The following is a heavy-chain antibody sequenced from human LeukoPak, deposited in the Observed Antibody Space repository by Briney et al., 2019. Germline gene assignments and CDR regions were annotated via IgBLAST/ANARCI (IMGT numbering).Heavy chain of an antibody. Sequence: GGSLRLSCAASGFTFSSYWMSWVRQAPGKGLEWVANVKQDGSEKYYVDSVKGRFTISRDNAKNSLYLQMNSLRAEDTAVYYCARDNNIVVVVAAYYMDVWGKGTTVTVSS. V-gene: IGHV3-7*01. CDR2: VKQDGSEK. D-gene: IGHD2-15*01. CDR3: ARDNNIVVVVAAYYMDV. CDR1: GFTFSSYW. J-gene: IGHJ6*03.